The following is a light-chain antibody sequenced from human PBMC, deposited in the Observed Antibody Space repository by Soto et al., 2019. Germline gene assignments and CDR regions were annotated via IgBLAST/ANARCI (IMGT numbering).Light chain of an antibody. CDR3: HQYNNWPLT. Sequence: EIVVTQSPATLSLSPGDRATLSCRTSHGLGTNLAWYQQIPGQAPRLLIYGASTRATGIPTRFSGSGSETEFTLTISSLQSEDLAVYYCHQYNNWPLTFGGGTKVDIK. V-gene: IGKV3-15*01. CDR1: HGLGTN. CDR2: GAS. J-gene: IGKJ4*01.